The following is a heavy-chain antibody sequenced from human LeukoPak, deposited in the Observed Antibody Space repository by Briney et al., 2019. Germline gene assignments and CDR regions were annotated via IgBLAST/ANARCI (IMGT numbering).Heavy chain of an antibody. CDR2: IKGDGSKI. D-gene: IGHD2-2*01. V-gene: IGHV3-7*01. CDR3: ARDGSSFDL. Sequence: GGSLRLSCGASGFTFSEYWMTWVRQAPGRGPEWVANIKGDGSKIYYVDSVKGRFTISRDNDKNSLYLQMNNLRVEDTAVYHCARDGSSFDLWGQGALVTVSS. CDR1: GFTFSEYW. J-gene: IGHJ4*02.